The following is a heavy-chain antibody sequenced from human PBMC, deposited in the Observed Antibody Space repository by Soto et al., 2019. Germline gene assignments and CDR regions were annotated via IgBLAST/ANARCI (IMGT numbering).Heavy chain of an antibody. V-gene: IGHV3-23*01. CDR3: AKDEGTSSTVFDH. CDR1: GFTFKAYA. D-gene: IGHD6-6*01. J-gene: IGHJ4*02. Sequence: PGGSLRLSCVASGFTFKAYAMGWVRQAPGKGLEWVSSISATVGNTYYSDSVRGRFTISRDNSRNSLFLQMNGLRPEDPALYYCAKDEGTSSTVFDHWCQGTLVTVSS. CDR2: ISATVGNT.